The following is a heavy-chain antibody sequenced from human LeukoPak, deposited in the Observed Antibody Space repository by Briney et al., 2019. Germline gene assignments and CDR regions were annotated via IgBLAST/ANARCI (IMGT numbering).Heavy chain of an antibody. CDR1: GASITNYY. V-gene: IGHV4-59*01. CDR2: IYYSGST. Sequence: PSETLSLTCTVSGASITNYYWSWIRQPPGKGLEWIGFIYYSGSTNYNPSLKSRVTISVDTSKKQFSLKLSSVTAADTAVYYCARGYSSGWADYWGQGTLVTVSS. CDR3: ARGYSSGWADY. D-gene: IGHD6-19*01. J-gene: IGHJ4*02.